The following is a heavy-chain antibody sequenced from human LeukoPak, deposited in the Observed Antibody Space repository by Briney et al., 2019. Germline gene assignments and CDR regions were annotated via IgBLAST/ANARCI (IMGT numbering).Heavy chain of an antibody. CDR2: ISAYNGNT. D-gene: IGHD3-10*01. CDR1: GYTFTSYG. V-gene: IGHV1-18*01. Sequence: ASVKVSCKASGYTFTSYGISWVRQAPGQGLEWMGWISAYNGNTNYAQKLQGRVTMTTDTSTSTAYMELRSLRSDDTAVYYCAREVWFGELSERTLAYWGQGTLVTVSS. CDR3: AREVWFGELSERTLAY. J-gene: IGHJ4*02.